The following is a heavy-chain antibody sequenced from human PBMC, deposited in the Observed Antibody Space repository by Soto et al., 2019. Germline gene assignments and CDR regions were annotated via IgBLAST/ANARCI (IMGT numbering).Heavy chain of an antibody. J-gene: IGHJ4*02. CDR2: IDPIVDTS. D-gene: IGHD1-20*01. V-gene: IGHV1-69*06. CDR3: ATYPRPYKWTDI. CDR1: GGALTSYP. Sequence: QVRLEQSGAEVKKPGSSVRVSCQASGGALTSYPIHLVRQAPGQGLEWMGVIDPIVDTSNLAENFKTRLTLTADTSTKTVYMDLTSLRSDDTAIYFCATYPRPYKWTDIWGRGTQLTVSS.